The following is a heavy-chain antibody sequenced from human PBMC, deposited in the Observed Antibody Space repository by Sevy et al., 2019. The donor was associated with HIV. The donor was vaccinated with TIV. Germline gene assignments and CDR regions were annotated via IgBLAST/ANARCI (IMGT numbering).Heavy chain of an antibody. D-gene: IGHD5-18*01. V-gene: IGHV1-18*01. CDR2: ISAYNGNT. J-gene: IGHJ4*02. Sequence: ASVKVSCKASGYTFTSYGITWVRQAPGQGLEWMGWISAYNGNTNYAQKLQGRVTMTTDTSTSTAYMELRSLRSDDTAVYYCASLGGALRRGYSYGYEYYFDFWGQGTLVTVSS. CDR1: GYTFTSYG. CDR3: ASLGGALRRGYSYGYEYYFDF.